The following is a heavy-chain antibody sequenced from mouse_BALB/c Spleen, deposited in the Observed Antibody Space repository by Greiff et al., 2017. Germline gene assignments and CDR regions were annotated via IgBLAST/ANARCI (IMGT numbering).Heavy chain of an antibody. D-gene: IGHD1-1*01. V-gene: IGHV5-6-5*01. J-gene: IGHJ4*01. CDR1: GFTFSSYA. Sequence: EVNVVESGGGLVKPGGSLKLSCAASGFTFSSYAMSWVRQTPEKRLEWVASISSGGSTYYPDSVKGRFTISRDNARNILYLQMSSLRSEDTAMYYCARGATVVAYYYAMDYWGQGTSVTVSS. CDR3: ARGATVVAYYYAMDY. CDR2: ISSGGST.